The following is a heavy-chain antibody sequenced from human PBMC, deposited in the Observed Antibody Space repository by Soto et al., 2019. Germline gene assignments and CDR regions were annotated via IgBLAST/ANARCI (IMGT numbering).Heavy chain of an antibody. V-gene: IGHV1-8*01. Sequence: ASVKVSCKASGYTFTSYDINWVRQATGQGLEWMGWMNANSGNTGYAQKFQGRVTMTRDTSISTAYMELRSLRSDDTAVYYCARDDGSSWFDPWGQGTLVTVSS. J-gene: IGHJ5*02. CDR3: ARDDGSSWFDP. CDR2: MNANSGNT. D-gene: IGHD6-13*01. CDR1: GYTFTSYD.